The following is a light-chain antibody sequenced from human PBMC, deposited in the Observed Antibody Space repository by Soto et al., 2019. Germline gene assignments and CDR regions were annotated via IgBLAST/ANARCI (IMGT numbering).Light chain of an antibody. CDR1: SSNIGAGYD. J-gene: IGLJ1*01. CDR2: GNS. Sequence: QPVLTQPPSVSGAPGQRVTISCTGSSSNIGAGYDVHWYQQLPGTAPKLLIYGNSNRPSGVPDRFSGSKSDTSASLAITGLQAEDEADYYCQSYDSSLSGFYVFGTGTKVTVL. V-gene: IGLV1-40*01. CDR3: QSYDSSLSGFYV.